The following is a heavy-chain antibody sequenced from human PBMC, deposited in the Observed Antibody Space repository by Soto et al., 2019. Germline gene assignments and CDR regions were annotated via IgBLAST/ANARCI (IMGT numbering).Heavy chain of an antibody. Sequence: ASETLCLTCTVFGGSIGSGGYYRSMIRQHPGKGLEWIGYIYYSGSTYYNPSLKSRVTISVDTSKNQFSLKLSSVTAADTAVYYCARLSAPRITMIVQSDYWGQGTLVTVSS. CDR3: ARLSAPRITMIVQSDY. V-gene: IGHV4-31*02. CDR2: IYYSGST. J-gene: IGHJ4*02. D-gene: IGHD3-22*01. CDR1: GGSIGSGGYY.